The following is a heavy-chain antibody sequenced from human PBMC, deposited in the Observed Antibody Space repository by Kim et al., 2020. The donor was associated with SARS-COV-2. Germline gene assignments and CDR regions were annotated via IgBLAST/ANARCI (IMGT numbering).Heavy chain of an antibody. V-gene: IGHV1-24*01. Sequence: AAVKVSCKGSGYTLSELSMHWVRQTPGKGLEWMGGFDSEEGETVYAQKFQGRIMMTEDSSTDTAYMEQKSLRSEDTAMYFCAAAPSRARVSGSVFFDYWG. CDR3: AAAPSRARVSGSVFFDY. CDR1: GYTLSELS. CDR2: FDSEEGET. D-gene: IGHD3-10*01. J-gene: IGHJ4*01.